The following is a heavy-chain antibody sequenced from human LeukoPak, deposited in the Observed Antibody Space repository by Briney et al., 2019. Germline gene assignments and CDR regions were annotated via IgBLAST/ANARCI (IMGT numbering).Heavy chain of an antibody. J-gene: IGHJ4*02. Sequence: ASVKVSCKASGYTFTGYYMHWVRQAPGQGLEWMGWINPNSGGTNYAQKFQGRVTMTRDTSISTAYMELSRLRSDDTAVYYCARPLRFLEWLFPLDYWGQGTLVTVSS. D-gene: IGHD3-3*01. CDR1: GYTFTGYY. CDR3: ARPLRFLEWLFPLDY. V-gene: IGHV1-2*02. CDR2: INPNSGGT.